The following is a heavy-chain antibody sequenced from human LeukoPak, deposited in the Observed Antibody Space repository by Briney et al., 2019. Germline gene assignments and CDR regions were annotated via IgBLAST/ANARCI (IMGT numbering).Heavy chain of an antibody. CDR1: GGSISSYY. D-gene: IGHD6-19*01. CDR3: AREYSSGWSRGFDY. V-gene: IGHV4-4*07. J-gene: IGHJ4*02. CDR2: IYTSGST. Sequence: SETLSLTCTVSGGSISSYYSSWIRQPAGKGLEWIGRIYTSGSTNYNPSLKSRVTMSVDTSKNQFSLKLSSVTAADTAVYYCAREYSSGWSRGFDYWGQGTLVTVSS.